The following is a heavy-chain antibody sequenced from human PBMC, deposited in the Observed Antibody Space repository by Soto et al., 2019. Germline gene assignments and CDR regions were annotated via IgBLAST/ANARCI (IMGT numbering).Heavy chain of an antibody. CDR3: AKNGQPPYYYYGMDV. J-gene: IGHJ6*02. CDR1: GYTFTRYG. Sequence: QGQLAQSGAEVKKPGASVKVSCKASGYTFTRYGTSWVRQAPGQGLEWMGWISGYNGDTNYAQKLQGRVTMTIDTSTLTTYMELRSMTSDDTAVYYCAKNGQPPYYYYGMDVWGQGTTVTVSS. V-gene: IGHV1-18*01. CDR2: ISGYNGDT. D-gene: IGHD2-8*01.